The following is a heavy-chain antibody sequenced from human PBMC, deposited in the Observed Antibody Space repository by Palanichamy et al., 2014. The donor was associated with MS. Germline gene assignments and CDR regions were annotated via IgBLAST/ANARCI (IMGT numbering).Heavy chain of an antibody. J-gene: IGHJ4*02. CDR2: LDLGYTT. CDR3: ARENWYYFDT. CDR1: GFSVSAYY. V-gene: IGHV3-53*01. D-gene: IGHD1-1*01. Sequence: EVQLVESGGGLIQPGGSLRLSCAASGFSVSAYYMVWVRQAPGKGLEWVSVLDLGYTTGYADSVKDRFTISRDTSKNTLYLEIYNVRVEDTAIYYCARENWYYFDTWGQGVLVTVSS.